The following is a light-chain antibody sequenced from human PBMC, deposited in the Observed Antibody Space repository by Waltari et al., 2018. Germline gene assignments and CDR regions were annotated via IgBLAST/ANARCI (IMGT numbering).Light chain of an antibody. CDR3: CSYAGSYTWV. Sequence: QSALTQPASVSGSPGQSITISCTGTSSDVGNYNLSSWYQQYPGKAPKDMIDDDNRRPSGVSDRFSGSKSGNTASLTISGVQAEDEADYYCCSYAGSYTWVFGGGTKLTVL. V-gene: IGLV2-23*01. CDR2: DDN. J-gene: IGLJ3*02. CDR1: SSDVGNYNL.